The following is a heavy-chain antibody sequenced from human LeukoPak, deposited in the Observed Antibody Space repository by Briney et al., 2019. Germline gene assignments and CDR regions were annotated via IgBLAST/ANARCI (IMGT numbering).Heavy chain of an antibody. J-gene: IGHJ4*02. CDR2: ISYDGINI. D-gene: IGHD3-22*01. Sequence: GGSLRLSCTASGFPFKTYAMHWGRQTPGMGLEGVAVISYDGINIYYLDSVKGRFTISRDNSNNTLYLQIASLRPEDTAVYYCVRVPARASSAFYYFDYWGQGTLVTVSS. CDR3: VRVPARASSAFYYFDY. CDR1: GFPFKTYA. V-gene: IGHV3-30-3*01.